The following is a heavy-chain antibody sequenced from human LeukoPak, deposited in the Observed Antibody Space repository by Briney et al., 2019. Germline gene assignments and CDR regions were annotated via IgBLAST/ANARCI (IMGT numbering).Heavy chain of an antibody. CDR2: ISWDGGAT. Sequence: GGSLRLSCAASRSTFDDDSIHWVRHPPGKGLEWISLISWDGGATYYADSVKGRFTVSRDKSKNSLFLQMNSVITEDTAFYYCTKVARNSSWPYFDSWGQGTLVTVSS. D-gene: IGHD3-22*01. CDR1: RSTFDDDS. V-gene: IGHV3-43*01. CDR3: TKVARNSSWPYFDS. J-gene: IGHJ4*02.